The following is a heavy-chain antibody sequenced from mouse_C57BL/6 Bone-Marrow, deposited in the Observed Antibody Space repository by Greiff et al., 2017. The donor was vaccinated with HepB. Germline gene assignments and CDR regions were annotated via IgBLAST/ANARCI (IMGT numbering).Heavy chain of an antibody. Sequence: EVQLVESGPGLVKPSQSLSLTCSVTGYSITSGYYWNWIRHFPGNKLEWMGYISYDGSNNYNPSLKNRISITRNTSKNQFFLKLNSVTTEDTATCYCSRLKENLEGEYYFDYWGQGTTLTVSS. CDR3: SRLKENLEGEYYFDY. CDR2: ISYDGSN. V-gene: IGHV3-6*01. J-gene: IGHJ2*01. CDR1: GYSITSGYY.